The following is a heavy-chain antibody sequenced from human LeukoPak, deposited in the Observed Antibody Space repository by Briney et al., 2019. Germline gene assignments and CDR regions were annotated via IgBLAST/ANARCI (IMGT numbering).Heavy chain of an antibody. Sequence: GESLKISCKGFGYSFTSYWIGWVHQMPGKGLEWMGIIDPGDSDTRYSPSFQGQVTISGDKSISTVYLQWSSLKASDTAMYYCARVDLYCSSTSCYSFDYWGQGTLVTVSS. V-gene: IGHV5-51*07. D-gene: IGHD2-2*01. J-gene: IGHJ4*02. CDR2: IDPGDSDT. CDR1: GYSFTSYW. CDR3: ARVDLYCSSTSCYSFDY.